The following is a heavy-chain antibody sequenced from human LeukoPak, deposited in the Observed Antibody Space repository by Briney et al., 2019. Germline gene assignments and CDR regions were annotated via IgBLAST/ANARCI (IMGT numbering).Heavy chain of an antibody. D-gene: IGHD3-10*01. J-gene: IGHJ4*02. CDR2: ISWNSGSI. CDR1: GFTFDDYA. CDR3: AKGNLWFGELRGPGMWFDY. Sequence: PGRSLRLSCAASGFTFDDYAMHWVRQAPGKGLEWVSGISWNSGSIGYTDSVKGRFTISRDNAKNSLYLQMNSLRAEDTALYYCAKGNLWFGELRGPGMWFDYWGRGTLVTVSS. V-gene: IGHV3-9*01.